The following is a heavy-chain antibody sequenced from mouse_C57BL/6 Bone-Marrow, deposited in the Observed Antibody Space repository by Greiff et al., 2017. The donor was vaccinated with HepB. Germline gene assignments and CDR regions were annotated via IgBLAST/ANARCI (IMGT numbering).Heavy chain of an antibody. Sequence: QVQLKQPGAELVKPGASVKLSCKASGYTFTSYWMHWVKQRPGQGLEWIGMIHPNSGSTNYNEKFKSKATLTVDKSSSTAYMQLSSLTSEDSAVYYCARTHYYGSRGYFDYWGQGTTLTVSS. CDR3: ARTHYYGSRGYFDY. J-gene: IGHJ2*01. CDR1: GYTFTSYW. D-gene: IGHD1-1*01. V-gene: IGHV1-64*01. CDR2: IHPNSGST.